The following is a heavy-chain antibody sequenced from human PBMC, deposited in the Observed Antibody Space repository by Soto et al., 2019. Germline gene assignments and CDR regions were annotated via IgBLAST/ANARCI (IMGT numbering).Heavy chain of an antibody. CDR2: ISWDDDK. Sequence: QITLKESGPTLVRPTQTLTLTCTFSGFSLSTSGVGVGWIRQPPGKALEWLALISWDDDKRSSPSLKSRLTITQDTSKHQVLLTMTNMDPVDTATYSCVRRRTAASLFDYWGQGTLVTVSS. CDR3: VRRRTAASLFDY. D-gene: IGHD2-2*01. CDR1: GFSLSTSGVG. V-gene: IGHV2-5*02. J-gene: IGHJ4*02.